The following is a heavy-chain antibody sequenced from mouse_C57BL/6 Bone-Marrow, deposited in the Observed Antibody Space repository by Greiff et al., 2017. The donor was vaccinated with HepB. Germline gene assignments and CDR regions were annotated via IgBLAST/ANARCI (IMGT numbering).Heavy chain of an antibody. CDR1: GFNIKDDY. CDR3: ARDYVEYYFDY. CDR2: IDPENGDT. Sequence: EVQLQESGAELVRPGASVKLSCTASGFNIKDDYMHWVKQRPEQGLEWIGWIDPENGDTEYAPKFQGKATMTADKSSSTAYLQLSSLISEDSAVYYCARDYVEYYFDYWGQGTTLTVSS. V-gene: IGHV14-4*01. D-gene: IGHD1-1*01. J-gene: IGHJ2*01.